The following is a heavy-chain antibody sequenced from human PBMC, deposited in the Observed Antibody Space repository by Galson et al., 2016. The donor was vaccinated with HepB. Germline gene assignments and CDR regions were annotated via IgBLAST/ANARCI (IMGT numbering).Heavy chain of an antibody. CDR2: IRISGTNT. Sequence: SLRLSCAASGFIFSNYAMNWVRQAPGKGLEWVSSIRISGTNTFYTDSVKGRFTISTSTSKSTLYLQMSSLRAEDTAVYYCAKCSVYNTGWCNSFDPWGQGTPVIVSS. V-gene: IGHV3-23*01. CDR3: AKCSVYNTGWCNSFDP. D-gene: IGHD2-8*02. J-gene: IGHJ5*02. CDR1: GFIFSNYA.